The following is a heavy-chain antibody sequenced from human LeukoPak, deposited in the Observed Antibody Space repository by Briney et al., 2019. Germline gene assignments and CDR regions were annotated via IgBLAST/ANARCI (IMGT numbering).Heavy chain of an antibody. Sequence: GESLRLSCAASGFTFSSYSMNWVRQAPGKGLEWVSYISSSGGTIYDADSVRGRFTISRDNAKNSLYQQMNSLRDEDTAVYYCARERGYNYGYSDYWGQGTLVTVSS. J-gene: IGHJ4*02. V-gene: IGHV3-48*02. CDR1: GFTFSSYS. D-gene: IGHD5-18*01. CDR2: ISSSGGTI. CDR3: ARERGYNYGYSDY.